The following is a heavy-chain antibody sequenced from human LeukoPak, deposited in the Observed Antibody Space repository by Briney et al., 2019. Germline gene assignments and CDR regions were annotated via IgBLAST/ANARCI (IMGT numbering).Heavy chain of an antibody. CDR2: IDQDGTEE. J-gene: IGHJ3*02. CDR3: ARNVNAFDI. Sequence: PGGSLSLSCVASGFTFSKFWMTWVRQAPGKGLEWVANIDQDGTEEYCVNSVRGRFTISRDNAENSLYLQMHSLRGEDTAVYYCARNVNAFDIWGQGTMVTVSS. CDR1: GFTFSKFW. V-gene: IGHV3-7*01.